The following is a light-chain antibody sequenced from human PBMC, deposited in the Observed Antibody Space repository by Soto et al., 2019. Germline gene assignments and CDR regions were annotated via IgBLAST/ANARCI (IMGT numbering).Light chain of an antibody. CDR3: QQYREWPLT. J-gene: IGKJ4*01. Sequence: EIVLTQSPCALSSSKWDRATLSCLARQSVSSKLAWYQQKPGQAPRLLIYDASTRATGIPARFSGSGSATEFTLTINSLQSEDFAVYSCQQYREWPLTFGGGTKVDIK. CDR1: QSVSSK. CDR2: DAS. V-gene: IGKV3-15*01.